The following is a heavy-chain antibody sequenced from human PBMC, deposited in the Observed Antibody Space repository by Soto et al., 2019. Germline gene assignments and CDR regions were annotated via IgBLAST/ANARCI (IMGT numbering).Heavy chain of an antibody. CDR3: ARRDAAMAGVAAFDI. Sequence: GESLKISCAASGFTVSSYWMSWVRQAPGKGLEWVANIKQDGSEKYYVDSVKGRFTISRDNAKNSLYLQMNSLRAEDTAVYYCARRDAAMAGVAAFDIWGQGTMVTVSS. V-gene: IGHV3-7*05. CDR1: GFTVSSYW. J-gene: IGHJ3*02. D-gene: IGHD5-18*01. CDR2: IKQDGSEK.